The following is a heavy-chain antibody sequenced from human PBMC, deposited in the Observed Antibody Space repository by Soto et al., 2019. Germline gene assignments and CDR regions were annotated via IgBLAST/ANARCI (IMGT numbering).Heavy chain of an antibody. Sequence: GGSLRLSCAASGFTFSSYSMNWVRQAPGKGLEWVSFISSSSSYIYYADSVKGRFTISRDNAKNSLYLQMNSLRAEDTAVYYSARDPVGRYSTSSSNFDYWGQGTLVTVSS. J-gene: IGHJ4*02. D-gene: IGHD6-6*01. CDR3: ARDPVGRYSTSSSNFDY. CDR2: ISSSSSYI. CDR1: GFTFSSYS. V-gene: IGHV3-21*01.